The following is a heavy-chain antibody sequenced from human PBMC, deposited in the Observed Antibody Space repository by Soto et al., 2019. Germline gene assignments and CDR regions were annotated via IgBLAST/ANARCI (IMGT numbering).Heavy chain of an antibody. CDR1: GYTFTSYG. V-gene: IGHV1-18*04. Sequence: ASVKVSCKVSGYTFTSYGISWVRQAPGQGLEWMGWISAYNGNTNYAQKLQGRVTMTTDTSTSTAYMELRSLRSDDTAVYYCARDRGMTRYYYDSSGYQTFDYWGQGTLVTAPQ. CDR2: ISAYNGNT. CDR3: ARDRGMTRYYYDSSGYQTFDY. D-gene: IGHD3-22*01. J-gene: IGHJ4*02.